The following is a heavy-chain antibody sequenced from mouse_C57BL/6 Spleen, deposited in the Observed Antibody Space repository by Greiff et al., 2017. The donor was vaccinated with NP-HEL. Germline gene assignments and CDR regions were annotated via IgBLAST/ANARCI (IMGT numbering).Heavy chain of an antibody. Sequence: EVKLMESGGGLVKPGGSLKLSCAASGFTFSSYAMSWVRQTPEKRLEWVATISDGGSYTYYPDNVKGRFTISRDNATNTLYLQMSHLKSEDTAMYYCARGDYYGSSYNWYFDVWGTGTTVTVSS. CDR3: ARGDYYGSSYNWYFDV. D-gene: IGHD1-1*01. CDR1: GFTFSSYA. J-gene: IGHJ1*03. V-gene: IGHV5-4*03. CDR2: ISDGGSYT.